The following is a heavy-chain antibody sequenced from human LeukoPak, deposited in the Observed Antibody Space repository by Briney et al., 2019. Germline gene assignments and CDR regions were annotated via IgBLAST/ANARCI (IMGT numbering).Heavy chain of an antibody. D-gene: IGHD2-21*02. CDR2: INPNSGGT. CDR3: ARTYCGGDCFSVELDD. Sequence: ASVKVSGKASGYSFTGYYMHWVRQAPGQGLEWMGWINPNSGGTNYAQKFQGRVTMTRDTSISTAYMELSRLRSDDTAVYYCARTYCGGDCFSVELDDWGQGTLVTVSS. V-gene: IGHV1-2*02. CDR1: GYSFTGYY. J-gene: IGHJ4*02.